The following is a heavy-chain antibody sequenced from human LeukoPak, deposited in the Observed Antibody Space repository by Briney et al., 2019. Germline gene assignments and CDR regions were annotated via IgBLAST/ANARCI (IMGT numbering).Heavy chain of an antibody. J-gene: IGHJ3*02. V-gene: IGHV3-53*01. CDR1: GFTVSSNY. Sequence: PGGSLRLSCAASGFTVSSNYISWVRQAPGKGLEWVSVIYSGGSTYYADSVKGRFTISRDNSKNTLYLKMNSLRAEDTAVYYCARDPGLMDVRGAFDIWGQGTMVTVSS. CDR2: IYSGGST. CDR3: ARDPGLMDVRGAFDI. D-gene: IGHD2-8*01.